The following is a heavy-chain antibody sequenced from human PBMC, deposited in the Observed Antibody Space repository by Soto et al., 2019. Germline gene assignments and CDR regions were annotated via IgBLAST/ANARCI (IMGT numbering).Heavy chain of an antibody. J-gene: IGHJ4*02. V-gene: IGHV4-39*01. CDR2: IYYSGST. CDR3: ARHLASGWYIFDY. Sequence: SETLSLTCTVSGGSISSSSYYWGWIRQPPGKGLEWIGSIYYSGSTYYNPSLKSRVTISVDTSKNQFSLKLSSVTAADTAVYYCARHLASGWYIFDYWGQGTLVTVSS. D-gene: IGHD6-19*01. CDR1: GGSISSSSYY.